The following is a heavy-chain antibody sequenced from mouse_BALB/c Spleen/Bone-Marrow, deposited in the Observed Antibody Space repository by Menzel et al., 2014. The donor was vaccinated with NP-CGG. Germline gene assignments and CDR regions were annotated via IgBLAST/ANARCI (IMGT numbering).Heavy chain of an antibody. CDR2: IGSGDSST. J-gene: IGHJ2*01. CDR1: GFTFSSYA. V-gene: IGHV5-9-3*01. CDR3: ARSGSSYYY. D-gene: IGHD1-1*01. Sequence: EVHLVESGGGLVKPGGSLKLSCAASGFTFSSYAMSWVRQTPEKRLEWVATIGSGDSSTYYPDSVKGRFTIPRDYAKNTLYLQMSSLRSEDTAMYYCARSGSSYYYWGQGTTLTVSS.